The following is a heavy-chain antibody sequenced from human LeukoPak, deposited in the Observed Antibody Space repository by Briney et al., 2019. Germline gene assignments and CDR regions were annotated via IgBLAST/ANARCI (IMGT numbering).Heavy chain of an antibody. CDR2: IYYSGST. J-gene: IGHJ4*02. Sequence: SETLSLTCTVSGGSISSSSYYWGWIRQPPGKGLEWIGSIYYSGSTYYNPSLKSRVTISVDTSKNQFSLKLSSVTAADTAVYYCARARRYCSGGSCYGGSDDYWGQGTLVTVSS. V-gene: IGHV4-39*07. D-gene: IGHD2-15*01. CDR3: ARARRYCSGGSCYGGSDDY. CDR1: GGSISSSSYY.